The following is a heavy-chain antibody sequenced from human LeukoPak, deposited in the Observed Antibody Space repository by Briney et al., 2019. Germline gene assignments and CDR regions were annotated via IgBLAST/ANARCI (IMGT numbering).Heavy chain of an antibody. CDR3: ARIFNSSSWYYYYYYYMDV. J-gene: IGHJ6*03. CDR1: GGSFSGYY. D-gene: IGHD6-13*01. Sequence: PSETPSFTCAVYGGSFSGYYWSWIRQPPGKGLEWIGEINHSGSTNYNPSLKSRVTISVDTSKNQFSLKLSSVTAADTAVYYCARIFNSSSWYYYYYYYMDVWGKGTTVTVSS. V-gene: IGHV4-34*01. CDR2: INHSGST.